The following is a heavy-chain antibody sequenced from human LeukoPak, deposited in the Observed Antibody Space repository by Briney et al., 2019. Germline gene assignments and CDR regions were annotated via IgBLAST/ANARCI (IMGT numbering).Heavy chain of an antibody. Sequence: SQTLSLTCTVSGRSVSSYHWGWIRQPPAKGREWIGHISYSGRTNYNPSLKSRVTISVDTSKNPYSLRLSSVTAADTAVYYCVRSGGLWGQGTMVTVSS. D-gene: IGHD4-23*01. J-gene: IGHJ3*01. CDR3: VRSGGL. CDR1: GRSVSSYH. V-gene: IGHV4-59*02. CDR2: ISYSGRT.